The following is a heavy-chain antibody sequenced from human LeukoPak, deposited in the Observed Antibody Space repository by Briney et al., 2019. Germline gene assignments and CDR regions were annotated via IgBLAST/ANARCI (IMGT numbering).Heavy chain of an antibody. J-gene: IGHJ4*02. V-gene: IGHV4-4*08. CDR3: ARSGRGYSYGPMYYFDY. D-gene: IGHD5-18*01. CDR2: IYTSGST. CDR1: GGSISSYY. Sequence: SETLSLTCTVSGGSISSYYWSWIRQPPGKGLEXIXYIYTSGSTNYNPSLKSRVTISVDTSKNQFSLKLRSVTAADTAVYYCARSGRGYSYGPMYYFDYWGQGTLVTVSS.